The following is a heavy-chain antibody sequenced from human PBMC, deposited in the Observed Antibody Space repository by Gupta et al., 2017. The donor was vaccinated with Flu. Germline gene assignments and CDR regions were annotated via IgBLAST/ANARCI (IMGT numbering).Heavy chain of an antibody. D-gene: IGHD4-11*01. Sequence: EVQLVDSGGGLVQPGGSMSLSCAASGFPFSTYDMPWVRQSPGKGLEWVSGIGTAADTFYPDFVKGRFTISRENAKSSLYLHMSSLRAGDTAVYYCVRGLGADYTAWGYFDYWGPGVFVTVSS. J-gene: IGHJ4*02. CDR2: IGTAADT. V-gene: IGHV3-13*01. CDR1: GFPFSTYD. CDR3: VRGLGADYTAWGYFDY.